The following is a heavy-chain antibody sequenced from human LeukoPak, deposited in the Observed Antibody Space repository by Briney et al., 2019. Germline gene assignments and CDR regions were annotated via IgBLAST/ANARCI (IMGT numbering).Heavy chain of an antibody. V-gene: IGHV4-31*03. D-gene: IGHD3-22*01. J-gene: IGHJ3*02. CDR2: IYYSGST. CDR1: GGSISSGGYY. CDR3: ARVENVIYYDSRAGAFDI. Sequence: SETLSLTCTASGGSISSGGYYWSWIRQHPGKGLEWIGYIYYSGSTYYNLSLKSRVTISVDTSKNQFSLKLSSVTAADTAVYYCARVENVIYYDSRAGAFDIWGQGTMVTVSS.